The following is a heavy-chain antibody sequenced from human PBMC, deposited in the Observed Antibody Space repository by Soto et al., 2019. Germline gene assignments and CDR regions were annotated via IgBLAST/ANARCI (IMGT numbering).Heavy chain of an antibody. D-gene: IGHD1-1*01. Sequence: SETLSLTCTVSGASISGFYWSWIRKSAGKGLEWIWRIYATGTTDYSPSLKSRVMMSVDTSKKQFSLKLRSVTAADTAVYYCVRDGTKTLRDWFDPWGQGISVPVSS. J-gene: IGHJ5*02. V-gene: IGHV4-4*07. CDR2: IYATGTT. CDR1: GASISGFY. CDR3: VRDGTKTLRDWFDP.